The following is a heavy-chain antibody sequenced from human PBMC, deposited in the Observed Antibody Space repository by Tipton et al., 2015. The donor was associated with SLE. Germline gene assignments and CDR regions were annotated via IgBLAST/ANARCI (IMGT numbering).Heavy chain of an antibody. CDR3: ARSQLLSLHYYYGMDV. CDR2: IIPIFGTA. Sequence: QLEQSGAEVKKPGSSVKVSCKASGGTFSSYAISWVRQAPGQGLEWMGGIIPIFGTANYAQKFQGRVTMTRNTSISTAYMELSSLISEDTAVYYCARSQLLSLHYYYGMDVWGQGSTVTVSS. D-gene: IGHD2-2*01. CDR1: GGTFSSYA. J-gene: IGHJ6*02. V-gene: IGHV1-69*06.